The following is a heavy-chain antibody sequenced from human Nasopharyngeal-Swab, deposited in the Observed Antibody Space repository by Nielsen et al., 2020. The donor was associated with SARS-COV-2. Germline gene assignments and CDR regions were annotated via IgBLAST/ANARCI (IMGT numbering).Heavy chain of an antibody. J-gene: IGHJ6*02. Sequence: SETLSFTCTVSNGSITGGSHFWSWIRQHPGNGLEWIGNIYYRGGTHYNPSLRSRVSISIDTSKNQFSLKLISVTAADTAVYYCAIEKGYYDSLFYYGMDVWGQGTTVTVSS. CDR3: AIEKGYYDSLFYYGMDV. CDR2: IYYRGGT. V-gene: IGHV4-31*03. CDR1: NGSITGGSHF. D-gene: IGHD3-22*01.